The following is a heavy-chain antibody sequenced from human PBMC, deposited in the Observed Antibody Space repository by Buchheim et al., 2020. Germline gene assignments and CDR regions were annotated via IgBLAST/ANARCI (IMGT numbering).Heavy chain of an antibody. J-gene: IGHJ4*02. Sequence: QVQLQESGPGLVKPSQTLSLTCTVSGGFISSGDCYWSWIRQPPGRGLEWIGYIHYSGNTFYNPSLKSQTTISTDTSKNQFSLKLSFVTAADTAVYYCARVQYDSSGYYPDYWGQGTL. CDR2: IHYSGNT. D-gene: IGHD3-22*01. CDR3: ARVQYDSSGYYPDY. CDR1: GGFISSGDCY. V-gene: IGHV4-30-4*01.